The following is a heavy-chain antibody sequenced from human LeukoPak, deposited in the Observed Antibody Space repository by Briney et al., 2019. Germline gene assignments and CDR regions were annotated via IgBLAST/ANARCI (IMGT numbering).Heavy chain of an antibody. CDR1: GFPFSNNV. Sequence: GGSLRLSCAASGFPFSNNVMSWVRQAPGRGLDWLSAIRGSGDTYYADSVKGRFTISRDNSKNMLYLQMNSLRAEDTTVYYCAKTFPYGTTWYGFCDYWGQGALVTVSS. J-gene: IGHJ4*02. D-gene: IGHD3-3*01. CDR3: AKTFPYGTTWYGFCDY. V-gene: IGHV3-23*01. CDR2: IRGSGDT.